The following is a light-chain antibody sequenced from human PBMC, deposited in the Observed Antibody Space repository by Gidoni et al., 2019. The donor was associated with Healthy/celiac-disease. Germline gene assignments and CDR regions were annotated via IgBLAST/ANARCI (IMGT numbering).Light chain of an antibody. CDR2: GAS. V-gene: IGKV3-20*01. Sequence: EIVLTQSPGTLSLAPGERATLSCRASQRVRSSYLAWYQQKPGQAPRLLIYGASSMATGIPDRFSCSGSGTDFTLTISRLEPEDFAVYYCQQYGSSPRTFGQGTKVEIK. J-gene: IGKJ1*01. CDR1: QRVRSSY. CDR3: QQYGSSPRT.